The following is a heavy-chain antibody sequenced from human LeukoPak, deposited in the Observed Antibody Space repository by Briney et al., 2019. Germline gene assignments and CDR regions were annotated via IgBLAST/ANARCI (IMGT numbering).Heavy chain of an antibody. CDR3: ARIRRITMVRGVQTAAYNDY. CDR2: INHSGST. J-gene: IGHJ4*02. Sequence: SETLSLTCAVYGGSFSGYHWGWIRQPPGKGLEWIGEINHSGSTNYNPSLKSRVTISVDTSKNQFSLKLSSVTAADTAVYYCARIRRITMVRGVQTAAYNDYWGQGTLVTVSS. CDR1: GGSFSGYH. D-gene: IGHD3-10*01. V-gene: IGHV4-34*01.